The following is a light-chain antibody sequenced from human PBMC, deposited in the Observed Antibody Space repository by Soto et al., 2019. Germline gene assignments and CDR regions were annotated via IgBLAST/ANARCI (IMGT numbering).Light chain of an antibody. V-gene: IGKV3-11*01. J-gene: IGKJ4*01. Sequence: EIVFPESPAALSFSPGERATLSCRASQSVGSYLGWYQQKPGQAPRLPIYDTSNRATGIPARFSGSGSATDFTLTISSLEPEDSAVYYCQQRSNWPPFTFGGGTKVDIK. CDR1: QSVGSY. CDR3: QQRSNWPPFT. CDR2: DTS.